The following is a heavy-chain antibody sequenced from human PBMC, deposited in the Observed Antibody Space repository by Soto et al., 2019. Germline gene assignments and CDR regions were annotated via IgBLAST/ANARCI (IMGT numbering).Heavy chain of an antibody. D-gene: IGHD3-22*01. CDR3: AGDLRIVVVSFGMDV. Sequence: GASVTVSCKASGYTFTGYYMHWVRQAPGQGLEWMGWINPNIGGTNYAQKFQGRVTMTRDTSISTAYMELSRLRSDDTAVYYCAGDLRIVVVSFGMDVWGQGTTVTVSS. V-gene: IGHV1-2*02. J-gene: IGHJ6*02. CDR2: INPNIGGT. CDR1: GYTFTGYY.